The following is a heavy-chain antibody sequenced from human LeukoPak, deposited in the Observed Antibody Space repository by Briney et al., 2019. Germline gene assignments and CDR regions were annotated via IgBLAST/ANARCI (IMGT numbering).Heavy chain of an antibody. D-gene: IGHD2-2*01. CDR1: RITVSTSD. J-gene: IGHJ4*02. Sequence: GGTLRLSRAPSRITVSTSDMSGVPQAPGKGLEWVSVIYSGGGTSYADSVKGRFTISRDNSKNTLYLQMNSLRAEDTAVYYCASSTSWTGMFDFWGQGTLVTVSS. CDR3: ASSTSWTGMFDF. CDR2: IYSGGGT. V-gene: IGHV3-66*01.